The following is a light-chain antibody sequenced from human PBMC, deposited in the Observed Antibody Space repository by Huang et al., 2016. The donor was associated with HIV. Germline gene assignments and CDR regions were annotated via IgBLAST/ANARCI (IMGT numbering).Light chain of an antibody. J-gene: IGKJ3*01. CDR3: QQYNNWPLLT. Sequence: DIVMTQSPATLSVSPGERATLSCRASQSVSSNLAWYQQKPGQAPRRLIYGASTRATGIPARFSGSGSGTEFTLTISSLQSEDFAGYYCQQYNNWPLLTFGPGTKVDIK. CDR1: QSVSSN. CDR2: GAS. V-gene: IGKV3-15*01.